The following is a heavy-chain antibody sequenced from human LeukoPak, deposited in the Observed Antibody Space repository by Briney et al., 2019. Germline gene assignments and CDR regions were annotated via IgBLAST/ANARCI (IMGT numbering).Heavy chain of an antibody. Sequence: GGSLRLSCALSGLTVNDNYMSWVRQAPGKGLEWVSLIFPDGQTYYADFVQGRFSISRDMSRNILFLDMSSLRAEDTAVFFCARANPVYGDFDYWGQGTLVTVPS. J-gene: IGHJ4*02. CDR3: ARANPVYGDFDY. V-gene: IGHV3-53*01. CDR1: GLTVNDNY. CDR2: IFPDGQT. D-gene: IGHD4-17*01.